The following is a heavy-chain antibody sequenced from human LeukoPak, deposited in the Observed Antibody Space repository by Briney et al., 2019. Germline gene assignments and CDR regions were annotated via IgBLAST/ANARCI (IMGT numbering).Heavy chain of an antibody. CDR1: GFTFSSYS. V-gene: IGHV3-21*01. CDR3: ARAEYSGYDWTDY. Sequence: PGGSLRLSCAASGFTFSSYSMNWVRQAPGQGLEWVSSISSSNSYIYYADSVKGRFTITRDNAKNSLYLQMNSLRAEDTAVYYCARAEYSGYDWTDYWGQGTLVTVSS. CDR2: ISSSNSYI. J-gene: IGHJ4*02. D-gene: IGHD5-12*01.